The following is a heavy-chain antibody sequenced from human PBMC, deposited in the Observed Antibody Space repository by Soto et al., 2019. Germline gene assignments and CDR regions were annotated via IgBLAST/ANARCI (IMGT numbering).Heavy chain of an antibody. Sequence: ESGGGVVQPGGSLRLSCAASGFTFSAYAMSWVRQAPGKGLQWVSGVGGSDTDKHYADSVRGRFTVSRDNSKNTLYLQMNSLRVDDTAVYYCAKDATAVNGVWDPFDMWGQGTEVTGSS. CDR3: AKDATAVNGVWDPFDM. J-gene: IGHJ3*02. CDR1: GFTFSAYA. CDR2: VGGSDTDK. V-gene: IGHV3-23*01. D-gene: IGHD2-8*01.